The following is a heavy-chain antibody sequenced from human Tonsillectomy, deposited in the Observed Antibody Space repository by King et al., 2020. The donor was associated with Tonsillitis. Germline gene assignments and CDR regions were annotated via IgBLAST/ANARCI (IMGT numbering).Heavy chain of an antibody. CDR3: ARLPLGWFGESGGMDV. V-gene: IGHV4-30-4*01. J-gene: IGHJ6*02. CDR1: GVSVSSGDYY. Sequence: VQLQESGPGLVKPSQTLSLTCTVSGVSVSSGDYYWSWIRQPPGKGLEGVAYIYYMWTTYYNPSLKSRLTISIDRTNNNFPLKLNSVTAADTAVYYCARLPLGWFGESGGMDVWGQGTTVTVFS. D-gene: IGHD3-10*01. CDR2: IYYMWTT.